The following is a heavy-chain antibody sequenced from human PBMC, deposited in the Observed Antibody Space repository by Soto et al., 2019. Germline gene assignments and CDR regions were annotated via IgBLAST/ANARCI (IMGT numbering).Heavy chain of an antibody. J-gene: IGHJ4*02. CDR2: IYYSGST. Sequence: SETLSLTCTVSGGSISSYYWSWIRQPPGKGLEWIGYIYYSGSTNYNPSLKSRVTISVDTSKNQFSLKLSSVTAADTAVYYCAREEVTWANYFDYWGQGTLVTVSS. D-gene: IGHD2-21*02. CDR3: AREEVTWANYFDY. CDR1: GGSISSYY. V-gene: IGHV4-59*01.